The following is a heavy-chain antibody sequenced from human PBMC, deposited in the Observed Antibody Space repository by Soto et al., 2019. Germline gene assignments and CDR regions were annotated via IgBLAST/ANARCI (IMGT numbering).Heavy chain of an antibody. CDR3: ARGPEGLWFGELFPFDY. V-gene: IGHV1-8*01. CDR1: GYTFTSYD. Sequence: ASVKVSCKASGYTFTSYDINWVRQATGQGLEWMGWVNPNSGNTGYAQKFQGRVTMTRNTSISTAYMELSSLRSEDTAVYYCARGPEGLWFGELFPFDYWGQGTLVTAPQ. D-gene: IGHD3-10*01. J-gene: IGHJ4*02. CDR2: VNPNSGNT.